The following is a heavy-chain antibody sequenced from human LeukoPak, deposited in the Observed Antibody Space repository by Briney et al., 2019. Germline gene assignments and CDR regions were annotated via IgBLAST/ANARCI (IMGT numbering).Heavy chain of an antibody. CDR3: ARLYGSGQGY. Sequence: GGSLRLSCVASGFTLSSYWMTWVRQAPGEGLGWVANINKNGSEKYYVDSVKGRFTISRDDAKNSLYLQMNSLRAEDTAVYYCARLYGSGQGYWGQGTLVTVSS. J-gene: IGHJ4*02. V-gene: IGHV3-7*01. CDR2: INKNGSEK. CDR1: GFTLSSYW. D-gene: IGHD3-10*01.